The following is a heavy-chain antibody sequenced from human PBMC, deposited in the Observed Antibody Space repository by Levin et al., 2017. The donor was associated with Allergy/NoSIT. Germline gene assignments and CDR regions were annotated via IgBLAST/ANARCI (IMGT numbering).Heavy chain of an antibody. CDR3: ARYSYGSNFDY. Sequence: GESLKISCKASGYTFTGYYMHWVRQAPGQGLEWMGWINPNSGGTNYAQKFQGRVTMTRDTSISTAYMELSRLRSDDTAVYYCARYSYGSNFDYWGQGTLVTVSS. D-gene: IGHD5-18*01. V-gene: IGHV1-2*02. J-gene: IGHJ4*02. CDR1: GYTFTGYY. CDR2: INPNSGGT.